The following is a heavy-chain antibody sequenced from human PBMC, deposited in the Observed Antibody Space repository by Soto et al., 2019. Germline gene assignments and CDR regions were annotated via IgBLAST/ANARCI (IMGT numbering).Heavy chain of an antibody. D-gene: IGHD3-9*01. CDR2: IIPMFGPA. CDR1: GGTFRSYA. Sequence: SVKVSCKASGGTFRSYAISWVRQAPGQGLEWMGGIIPMFGPANYAQKFQGRVTITTDASTSTAYMELTTLRSDDTAVYYCARSVRRYFDWAARWGFDPWGQGTLVT. CDR3: ARSVRRYFDWAARWGFDP. J-gene: IGHJ5*02. V-gene: IGHV1-69*05.